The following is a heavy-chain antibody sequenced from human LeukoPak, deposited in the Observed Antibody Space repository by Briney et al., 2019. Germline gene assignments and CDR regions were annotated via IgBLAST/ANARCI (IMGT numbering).Heavy chain of an antibody. Sequence: SETLSLTCAVSVVSFNYYNWSWVRQTPGKGLEWIGEINHSGYTNDSPSLKSRVTLSIDTSRKQFSLNVRSVTVADTGIYYCTRMTTGHDYWGQGTLVTVSS. CDR1: VVSFNYYN. V-gene: IGHV4-34*01. CDR3: TRMTTGHDY. D-gene: IGHD4-17*01. J-gene: IGHJ4*02. CDR2: INHSGYT.